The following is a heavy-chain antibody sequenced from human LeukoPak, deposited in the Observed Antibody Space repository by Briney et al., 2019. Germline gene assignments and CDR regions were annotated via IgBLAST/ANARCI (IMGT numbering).Heavy chain of an antibody. CDR3: ARDLTGGEYFDS. J-gene: IGHJ4*02. D-gene: IGHD3-16*01. CDR2: ISPSSSYI. V-gene: IGHV3-21*01. CDR1: GFTLSSFK. Sequence: GGSLRLSCATSGFTLSSFKMTWVRQAPGMGLEWVASISPSSSYISYAYSLKGRVTVSRDNAKHSVFLRMSSLRAEDTAVYYCARDLTGGEYFDSWGQGTLVSVSS.